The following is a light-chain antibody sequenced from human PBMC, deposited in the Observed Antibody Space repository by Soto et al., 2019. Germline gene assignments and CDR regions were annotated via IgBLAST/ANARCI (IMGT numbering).Light chain of an antibody. J-gene: IGLJ2*01. CDR2: DVS. CDR3: SSGGGTCTL. Sequence: QSVLTQPASVSGSPGQSITIPCTGSSSDIGLYTLVSWYQQHPGKAPKLLIYDVSYRPSGISDRFSGSKSGNTASLTISGLQPEDEADYYCSSGGGTCTLFGGGTKLTVL. V-gene: IGLV2-14*03. CDR1: SSDIGLYTL.